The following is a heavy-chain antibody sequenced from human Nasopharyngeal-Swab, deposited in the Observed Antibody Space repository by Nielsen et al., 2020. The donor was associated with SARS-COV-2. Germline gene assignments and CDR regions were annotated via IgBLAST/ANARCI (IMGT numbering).Heavy chain of an antibody. Sequence: VRQAPGKGLEWVAVISYDGSNKYYADSVKGRFTISRDNSKSTLYLQMNSLRAEDTAVYYCARDYTAMLYYYYYMDVWGKGTTVTVSS. CDR3: ARDYTAMLYYYYYMDV. V-gene: IGHV3-30-3*01. CDR2: ISYDGSNK. J-gene: IGHJ6*03. D-gene: IGHD5-18*01.